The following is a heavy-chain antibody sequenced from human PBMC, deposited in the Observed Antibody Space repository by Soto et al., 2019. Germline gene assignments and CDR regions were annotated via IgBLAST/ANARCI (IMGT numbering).Heavy chain of an antibody. D-gene: IGHD4-4*01. CDR1: GGTFSSYT. CDR3: GADYSNYEALDY. V-gene: IGHV1-69*02. Sequence: QVQLVQSGADVKKPGSSVKVSCKASGGTFSSYTISWVRQAPGQGLEWMGRIIPSLGIANYAQKFHGRVTITADKSTSTAYMELSSLRSEDTAVYYCGADYSNYEALDYWGQGTLVTVSS. J-gene: IGHJ4*02. CDR2: IIPSLGIA.